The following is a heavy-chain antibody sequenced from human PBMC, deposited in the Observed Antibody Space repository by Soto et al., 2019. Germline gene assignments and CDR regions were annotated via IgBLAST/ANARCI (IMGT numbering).Heavy chain of an antibody. D-gene: IGHD2-15*01. CDR1: GFTFSSYA. J-gene: IGHJ6*02. CDR2: ISSNGSYR. V-gene: IGHV3-21*01. Sequence: LRLSCAASGFTFSSYAVSWVRQAPGKGLEWVSDISSNGSYRYYGDSGKGRFTISRDNARNSVYLQMNSLRDEDTAVYYCARIKLVDFFFINVDVYDMDVWGQGTPVTVSS. CDR3: ARIKLVDFFFINVDVYDMDV.